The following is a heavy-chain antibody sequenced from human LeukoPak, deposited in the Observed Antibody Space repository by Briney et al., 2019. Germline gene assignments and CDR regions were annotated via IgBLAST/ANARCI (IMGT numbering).Heavy chain of an antibody. V-gene: IGHV3-48*01. Sequence: GGSLRLSCAASGFTFSSYSMNWVRQAPGKGLEGVSYISSSSSTIYYADSVKGQFIISRDNSRNTLFLQTNSLRAEDTAMYYCVRVRRVVVITICGGGPQKSAFDIWGQGTMVTVSS. J-gene: IGHJ3*02. CDR3: VRVRRVVVITICGGGPQKSAFDI. D-gene: IGHD3-22*01. CDR2: ISSSSSTI. CDR1: GFTFSSYS.